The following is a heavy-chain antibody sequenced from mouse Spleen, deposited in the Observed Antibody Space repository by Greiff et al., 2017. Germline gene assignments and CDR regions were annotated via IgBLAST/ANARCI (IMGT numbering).Heavy chain of an antibody. D-gene: IGHD1-2*01. CDR1: GYTFTDYY. CDR2: INPYNGGT. Sequence: VQLKQSGPVLVKPGASVKMSCKASGYTFTDYYMNWVKQSHGKSLEWIGVINPYNGGTSYNQKFKGKATLTVDKSSSTAYMELNSLTSEDSAVYYCARGHYYGYPFDYWGQGTTLTVSS. V-gene: IGHV1-19*01. J-gene: IGHJ2*01. CDR3: ARGHYYGYPFDY.